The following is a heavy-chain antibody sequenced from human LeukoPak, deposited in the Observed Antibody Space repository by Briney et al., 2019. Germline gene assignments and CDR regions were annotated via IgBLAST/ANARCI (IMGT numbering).Heavy chain of an antibody. CDR3: AKPFYYGSGSYYGNFLH. CDR2: IKQDGSEK. D-gene: IGHD3-10*01. V-gene: IGHV3-7*03. Sequence: GGSLRLSCAASGFTFSSYWMSWVRQAPGKGLEWVANIKQDGSEKYYVDSVKGRFTISRDNSKDTLYLQMDSLTADDTATYYCAKPFYYGSGSYYGNFLHWGQGTLVTVSS. CDR1: GFTFSSYW. J-gene: IGHJ4*02.